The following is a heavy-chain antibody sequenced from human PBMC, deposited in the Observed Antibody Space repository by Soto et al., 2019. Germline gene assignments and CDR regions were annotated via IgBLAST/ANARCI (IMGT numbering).Heavy chain of an antibody. CDR1: GYTFTSYG. J-gene: IGHJ6*02. Sequence: ASVKVSCKASGYTFTSYGISWVRQAPGQGLEWMGWISAYNGNTNYAQKLQGRVTMTTDTSTSTAYMELRSLRSDDTAVYYCAKALQYSSSRDYFYYGMDVWGQGTTVTVSS. CDR3: AKALQYSSSRDYFYYGMDV. V-gene: IGHV1-18*01. CDR2: ISAYNGNT. D-gene: IGHD6-6*01.